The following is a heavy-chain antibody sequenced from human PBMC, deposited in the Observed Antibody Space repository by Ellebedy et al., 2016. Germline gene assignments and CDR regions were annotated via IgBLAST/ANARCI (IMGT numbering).Heavy chain of an antibody. CDR2: IKSKTDGGAA. Sequence: GESLEISCAASGFTFSNAWMNWVRQAPGKGLEWVGRIKSKTDGGAADYAAPVKGRFTISRDDSKNTLYLQMNSLKTEDTAVYFCTTVYRYNYDAVWGQGTLVTVSS. CDR1: GFTFSNAW. V-gene: IGHV3-15*01. D-gene: IGHD5-18*01. J-gene: IGHJ4*02. CDR3: TTVYRYNYDAV.